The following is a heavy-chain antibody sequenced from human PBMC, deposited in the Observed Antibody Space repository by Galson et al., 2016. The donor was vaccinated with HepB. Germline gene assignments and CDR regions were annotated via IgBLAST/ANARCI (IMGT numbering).Heavy chain of an antibody. D-gene: IGHD6-13*01. V-gene: IGHV3-7*01. CDR3: AREGVAGIAAGGNFDY. CDR2: IKQDGSEK. Sequence: SLRLSCAASGFTFSRHWMSWVRQAPGKGLEWVANIKQDGSEKSYVDSVKGRCTISRDNAKNSLFLQMDTLRVEDTAVYYCAREGVAGIAAGGNFDYWGQGTLVTVSS. CDR1: GFTFSRHW. J-gene: IGHJ4*02.